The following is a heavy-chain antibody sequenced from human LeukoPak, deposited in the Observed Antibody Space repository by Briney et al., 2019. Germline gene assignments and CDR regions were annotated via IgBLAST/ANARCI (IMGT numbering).Heavy chain of an antibody. V-gene: IGHV3-66*01. Sequence: GGSLRLSCAASGFTVSSNYMSWVRQAPGKGLEWVSVIYSGGSTYYADSVKGRFTISRDNSKNTLYLQMNSLRAEDTAVYYCARAWGGDYFDYWGQGTLVTVSS. CDR1: GFTVSSNY. CDR3: ARAWGGDYFDY. D-gene: IGHD3-16*01. J-gene: IGHJ4*02. CDR2: IYSGGST.